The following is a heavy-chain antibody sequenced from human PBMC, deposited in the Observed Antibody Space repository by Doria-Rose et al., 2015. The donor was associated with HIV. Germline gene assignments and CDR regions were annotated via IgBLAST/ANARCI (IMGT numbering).Heavy chain of an antibody. D-gene: IGHD3-10*01. CDR2: VNHSGSA. Sequence: GVGLLKSSETLSLPCAVYGGSLSEFSWSWIRQSPAKGLEWIGDVNHSGSANYNPSLRGRVTISVDPSMNQFSLKLTSVTAADTAVYYCARWGFGDSFDSWGQGTLVTVSS. CDR3: ARWGFGDSFDS. CDR1: GGSLSEFS. V-gene: IGHV4-34*01. J-gene: IGHJ4*02.